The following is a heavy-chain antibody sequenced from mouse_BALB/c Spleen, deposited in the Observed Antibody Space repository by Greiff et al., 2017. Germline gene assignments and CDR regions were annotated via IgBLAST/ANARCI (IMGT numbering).Heavy chain of an antibody. CDR2: ISSGGSYT. CDR1: GFTFSSYA. D-gene: IGHD2-1*01. CDR3: TRDEGRNYNWYFDV. V-gene: IGHV5-6-4*01. Sequence: EVKVEESGGGLVKPGGSLKLSCAASGFTFSSYAMSWVRQTPEKRLEWVATISSGGSYTYYPDSVKGRFTISRDNAKNTLYLQMSSLKSEDTAMYYCTRDEGRNYNWYFDVWGAGTTVTVSS. J-gene: IGHJ1*01.